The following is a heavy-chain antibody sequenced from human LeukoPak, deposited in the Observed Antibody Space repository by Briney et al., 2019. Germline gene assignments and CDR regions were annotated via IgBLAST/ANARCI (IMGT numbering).Heavy chain of an antibody. CDR2: IYHSGST. V-gene: IGHV4-4*02. D-gene: IGHD6-13*01. J-gene: IGHJ3*02. CDR1: GGSISSSNW. CDR3: ARGGRGIAAAGRRGAFDI. Sequence: SGTLSLTCAVSGGSISSSNWWSWVRQPPGKGLEWIGEIYHSGSTNYNPSLKSRVTISVDKSKNQFSLKLSSVTAADTAVYYCARGGRGIAAAGRRGAFDIWGQGTMVTVSS.